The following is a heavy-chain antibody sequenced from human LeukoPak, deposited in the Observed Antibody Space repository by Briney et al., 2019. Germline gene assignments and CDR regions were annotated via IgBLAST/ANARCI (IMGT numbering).Heavy chain of an antibody. CDR3: ATNGYYCMDV. Sequence: SETLSLTCAVSGGSISSSTNWWSWVRQPPGKGLEWIGEIYHSGGTNYNPSLKSRITISVDKSQNQFSLKVSSLTAADTAVYYCATNGYYCMDVWGKGTTVTVSS. CDR1: GGSISSSTNW. D-gene: IGHD2-8*01. J-gene: IGHJ6*03. CDR2: IYHSGGT. V-gene: IGHV4-4*02.